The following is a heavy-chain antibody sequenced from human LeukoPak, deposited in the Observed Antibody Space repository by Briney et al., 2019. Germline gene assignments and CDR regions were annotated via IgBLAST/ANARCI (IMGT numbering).Heavy chain of an antibody. CDR2: IYTSGST. Sequence: SETLSLTCTVSGGSISSGSYYWSWIRQPAGKGLEWIGRIYTSGSTNYNPSLKSRVTISVDTSKNQFSLKLSSVTAADTAVYYCARTLPKAAGVSFDYWGQGTLVTVSS. CDR3: ARTLPKAAGVSFDY. V-gene: IGHV4-61*02. CDR1: GGSISSGSYY. J-gene: IGHJ4*02. D-gene: IGHD6-13*01.